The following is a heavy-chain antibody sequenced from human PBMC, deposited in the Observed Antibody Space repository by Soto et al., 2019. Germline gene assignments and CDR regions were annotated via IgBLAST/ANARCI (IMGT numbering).Heavy chain of an antibody. Sequence: GSLRLSCVGSGFSFSSYWVHWVRQPPGKGLEWVSRINAGGTSISYADSVKGRFTISRDNAKNTLYLQMDGLGVDDTAVYYCARAGSYRFDYWGLGTLVTVS. J-gene: IGHJ4*02. CDR2: INAGGTSI. V-gene: IGHV3-74*01. CDR1: GFSFSSYW. D-gene: IGHD3-10*01. CDR3: ARAGSYRFDY.